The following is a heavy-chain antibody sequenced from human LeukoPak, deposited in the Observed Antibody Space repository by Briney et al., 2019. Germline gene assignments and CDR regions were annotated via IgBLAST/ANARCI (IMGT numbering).Heavy chain of an antibody. CDR3: ARDPRTSGYSYGLGY. J-gene: IGHJ4*02. V-gene: IGHV1-69*01. Sequence: ASVKVSCKASGGTSSNYAISWVRQAPGQGLDWMGGIIPSFGTANYSQKFQGRVTITADESTSTAYTELSSLRSEDTAIYYCARDPRTSGYSYGLGYWGQGTLVTVSS. CDR2: IIPSFGTA. D-gene: IGHD5-18*01. CDR1: GGTSSNYA.